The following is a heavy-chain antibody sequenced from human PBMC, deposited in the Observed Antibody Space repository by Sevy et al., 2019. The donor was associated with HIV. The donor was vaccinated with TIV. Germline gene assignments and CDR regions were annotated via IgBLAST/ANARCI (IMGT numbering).Heavy chain of an antibody. J-gene: IGHJ5*02. CDR1: GGSISSGDYY. D-gene: IGHD4-17*01. V-gene: IGHV4-30-4*01. CDR2: IYYSGST. CDR3: ARERGRGGYGDYVGWFDP. Sequence: SETLSLTCTVSGGSISSGDYYWSWIRQPPGKGLEWIGYIYYSGSTYYNPSLKSRVTISVDTSKNQFSLKLSSGTAADTAVYYCARERGRGGYGDYVGWFDPWGQGTLVTVSS.